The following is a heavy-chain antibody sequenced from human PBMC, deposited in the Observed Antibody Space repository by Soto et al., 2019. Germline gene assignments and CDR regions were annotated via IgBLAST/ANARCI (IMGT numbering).Heavy chain of an antibody. CDR1: GFTFSSYW. CDR3: GRDHYGFNSIDY. D-gene: IGHD4-17*01. Sequence: GSLRLSVAASGFTFSSYWMHWVRQAPGKGLVHVSRIRGDGGYTDHAESVKGRFTISRDNAKNTLYLQMNSLRVEDTAVYYCGRDHYGFNSIDYWGQGTLVTVSS. V-gene: IGHV3-74*01. J-gene: IGHJ4*02. CDR2: IRGDGGYT.